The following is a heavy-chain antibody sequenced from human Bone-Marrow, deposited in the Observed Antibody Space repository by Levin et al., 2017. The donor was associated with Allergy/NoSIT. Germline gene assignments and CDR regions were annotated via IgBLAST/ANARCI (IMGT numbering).Heavy chain of an antibody. J-gene: IGHJ4*02. D-gene: IGHD5-12*01. CDR3: ARFNGYDFDY. V-gene: IGHV4-31*03. Sequence: SETLSLTCTVSGGSISGGGYYWSWIRQHPGKGLEWIGYIYYSGNTYYNPSLKSRVIISVVTSKNQLSLKLTSVTVADTAVYYCARFNGYDFDYWSQGTLVTVSS. CDR1: GGSISGGGYY. CDR2: IYYSGNT.